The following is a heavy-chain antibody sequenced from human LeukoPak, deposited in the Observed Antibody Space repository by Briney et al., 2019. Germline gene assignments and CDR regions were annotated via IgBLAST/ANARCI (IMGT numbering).Heavy chain of an antibody. D-gene: IGHD3-22*01. Sequence: GGSLRLSCAASGFTFSSYAMSWVRQAPGKGLEWVSAISSSGGSIYYADSVKGRFTIPRDNSKNSLYLQMNSLRAEDTAVYYCAKDGGDDSSGYDAFDIWGQGTMVTVSS. CDR2: ISSSGGSI. V-gene: IGHV3-23*01. CDR3: AKDGGDDSSGYDAFDI. J-gene: IGHJ3*02. CDR1: GFTFSSYA.